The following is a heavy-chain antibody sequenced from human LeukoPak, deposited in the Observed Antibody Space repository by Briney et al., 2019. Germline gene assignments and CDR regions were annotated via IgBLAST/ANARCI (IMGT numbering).Heavy chain of an antibody. D-gene: IGHD1-26*01. CDR2: IIPIFGTA. Sequence: SVKVSCKASGGTFSSYAISWVRQAPGQGLEWMGGIIPIFGTANYAQKFQGRITITADESTSTAYMELSSLRSEDTAVYYCASRKVGATIYYYYYYMDVWGKGTTVTVSS. V-gene: IGHV1-69*01. J-gene: IGHJ6*03. CDR1: GGTFSSYA. CDR3: ASRKVGATIYYYYYYMDV.